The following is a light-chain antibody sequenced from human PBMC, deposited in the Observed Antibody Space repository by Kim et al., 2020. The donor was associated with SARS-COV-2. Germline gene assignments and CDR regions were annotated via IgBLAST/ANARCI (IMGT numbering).Light chain of an antibody. CDR3: QSGDSSKNL. J-gene: IGLJ2*01. CDR2: GRN. Sequence: SVALGKTGTITCQGNSLRSFYASWYQQRPGQAPILVLYGRNKRPAGIPDRFAGSSSRNTSSMIITGAQAEDEADYYCQSGDSSKNLFGGGTQLTVL. CDR1: SLRSFY. V-gene: IGLV3-19*01.